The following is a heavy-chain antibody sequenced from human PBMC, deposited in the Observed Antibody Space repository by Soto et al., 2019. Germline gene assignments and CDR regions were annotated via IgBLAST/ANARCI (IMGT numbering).Heavy chain of an antibody. Sequence: GGSLRLSCAASGFIFSSYAMSWVRQAPGKGLEWVSVISGNSDNTYYADSVKGRFTISRDNSKNTLSLEMNGLRAEDTAVYYCAKSPRPKRFDSWGQGTLVTVSS. J-gene: IGHJ5*01. CDR1: GFIFSSYA. CDR2: ISGNSDNT. V-gene: IGHV3-23*01. CDR3: AKSPRPKRFDS.